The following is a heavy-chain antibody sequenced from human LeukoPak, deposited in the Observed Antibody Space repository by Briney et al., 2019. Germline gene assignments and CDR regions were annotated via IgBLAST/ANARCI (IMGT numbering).Heavy chain of an antibody. Sequence: SETLSLTCAVSGYSITSGYYWGWIRQPPGKGLEWIGAIYHSGSTHYNPSLEGRVTISVDTSKNQFSLKLSSVTAADTAVYYCARQWRSTRFDYWGQGTLVTVSS. CDR2: IYHSGST. J-gene: IGHJ4*02. V-gene: IGHV4-38-2*01. D-gene: IGHD2-2*01. CDR3: ARQWRSTRFDY. CDR1: GYSITSGYY.